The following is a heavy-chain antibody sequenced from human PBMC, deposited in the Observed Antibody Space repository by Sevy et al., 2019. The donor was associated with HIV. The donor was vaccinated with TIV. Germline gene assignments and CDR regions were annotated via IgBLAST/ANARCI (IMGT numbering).Heavy chain of an antibody. CDR2: FNPLSGGT. J-gene: IGHJ4*02. CDR3: AREAGSTYYGLLDY. V-gene: IGHV1-2*06. Sequence: ASVKFSCKTFGYTFTDNYIHWVRQAPGQGLEWMGRFNPLSGGTKSAQQFQGRVTMTRDTSISTAYMEVSRLTFDDTAVYYCAREAGSTYYGLLDYWGQGSLVTVSS. D-gene: IGHD1-26*01. CDR1: GYTFTDNY.